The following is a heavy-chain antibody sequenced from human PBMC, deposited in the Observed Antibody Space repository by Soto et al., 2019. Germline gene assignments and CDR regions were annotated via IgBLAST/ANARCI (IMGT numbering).Heavy chain of an antibody. CDR1: RGSISTHY. CDR2: IYASGGT. CDR3: ARGAAAGVDYGMDV. J-gene: IGHJ6*02. V-gene: IGHV4-4*07. Sequence: SETLSLTCTVSRGSISTHYWSWIRQPAGKGLEWIGRIYASGGTNYNPSLQSRVTMSVDTSKKQFSLKLSSVTAADTAVYYCARGAAAGVDYGMDVWGQGTTVTVS. D-gene: IGHD6-13*01.